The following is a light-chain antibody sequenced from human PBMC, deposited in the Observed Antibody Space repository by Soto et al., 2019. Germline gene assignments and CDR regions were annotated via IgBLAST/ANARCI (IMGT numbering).Light chain of an antibody. CDR1: SNDVGHDNY. V-gene: IGLV2-14*03. Sequence: QSALTQPASVSGSPGQSITISCTGTSNDVGHDNYVSWYQQFPGKVPKLIFYDVSNRPSGVSNRFSGSKSGNTASLTISGLQADDEDDYYCSSYTSSGTYVFGTGTKVTVL. J-gene: IGLJ1*01. CDR2: DVS. CDR3: SSYTSSGTYV.